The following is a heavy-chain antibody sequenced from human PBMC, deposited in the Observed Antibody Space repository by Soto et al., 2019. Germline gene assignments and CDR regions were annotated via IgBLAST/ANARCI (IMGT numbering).Heavy chain of an antibody. D-gene: IGHD3-10*01. V-gene: IGHV3-30*18. CDR3: AKDSGSGSYFDY. J-gene: IGHJ4*02. Sequence: VAVISYDGSNKYYADSVKGRFTISRDNSKNTLYLQMNSLRAEDTAVYYCAKDSGSGSYFDYWGQGTLVTVSS. CDR2: ISYDGSNK.